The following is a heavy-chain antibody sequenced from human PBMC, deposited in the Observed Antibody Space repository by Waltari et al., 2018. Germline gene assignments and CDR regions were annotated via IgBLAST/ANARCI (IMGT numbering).Heavy chain of an antibody. CDR3: ARLDYDSSGYLDY. Sequence: QVQLQESGPGLVKPSETLSLTCTVSGYSISSGYYWGWIRQPPGKGLEWIGSISHSGSTDSPPSLKSRVTISVDTSKNQFSLTLSSVTAADTAVYYCARLDYDSSGYLDYWGQGTLVTVS. CDR2: ISHSGST. J-gene: IGHJ4*02. D-gene: IGHD3-22*01. CDR1: GYSISSGYY. V-gene: IGHV4-38-2*02.